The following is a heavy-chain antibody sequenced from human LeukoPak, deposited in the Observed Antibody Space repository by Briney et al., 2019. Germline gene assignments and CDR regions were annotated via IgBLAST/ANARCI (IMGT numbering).Heavy chain of an antibody. J-gene: IGHJ4*01. CDR1: GGSITSYY. V-gene: IGHV4-59*01. CDR2: IYYSGNT. Sequence: SETLSLTCTVSGGSITSYYYTWIRQPPGKGLEWIGYIYYSGNTNYNPSLKSRVTMSLDMSKNKFSLRLTSVTAADTAVYYCAREDSGTSIDYWGQGTLVTVSS. D-gene: IGHD1-26*01. CDR3: AREDSGTSIDY.